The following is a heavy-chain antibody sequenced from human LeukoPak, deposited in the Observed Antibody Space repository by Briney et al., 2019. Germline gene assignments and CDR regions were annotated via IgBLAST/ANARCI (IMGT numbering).Heavy chain of an antibody. Sequence: PGGSLRLSCAASGFTFSGYAMSWVRQSPGKGLEWVSAISGRGGITYSAYYADSVKGRFTISRDNSKSTLYLLMNSLRAEDTGIYYCAKFYDLLASYIDYWGQGTLVTVSS. J-gene: IGHJ4*02. D-gene: IGHD3-9*01. CDR3: AKFYDLLASYIDY. CDR1: GFTFSGYA. V-gene: IGHV3-23*01. CDR2: ISGRGGITYSA.